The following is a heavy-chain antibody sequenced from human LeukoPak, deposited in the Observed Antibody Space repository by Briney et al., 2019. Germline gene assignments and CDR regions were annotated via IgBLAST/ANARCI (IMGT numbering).Heavy chain of an antibody. CDR1: GGSISYGDHY. CDR2: IYYSGST. J-gene: IGHJ6*02. Sequence: PSETLSLTCTVSGGSISYGDHYWSWIRQHPGKGLEWIGHIYYSGSTYYNPSLKSRVTISVDTSKNQFSLKLSSVTAADTAVYYCARGSSGYYFGEYYYYGMDVWGQGTTVTVSS. CDR3: ARGSSGYYFGEYYYYGMDV. D-gene: IGHD3-22*01. V-gene: IGHV4-31*03.